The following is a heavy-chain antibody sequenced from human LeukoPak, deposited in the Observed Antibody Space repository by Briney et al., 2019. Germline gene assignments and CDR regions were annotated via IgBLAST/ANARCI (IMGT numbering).Heavy chain of an antibody. V-gene: IGHV1-69*05. CDR2: IIPIFGTA. Sequence: SVKVSCKASGGTFSSYAISWVRQAPGQGLEWMGGIIPIFGTANYAQKFQGRVTITTDESTSTAYMELSSLRSEDTAVYYCARGGEAVRFLEWLLSPFDYWGQGTLVTVSS. CDR3: ARGGEAVRFLEWLLSPFDY. CDR1: GGTFSSYA. D-gene: IGHD3-3*01. J-gene: IGHJ4*02.